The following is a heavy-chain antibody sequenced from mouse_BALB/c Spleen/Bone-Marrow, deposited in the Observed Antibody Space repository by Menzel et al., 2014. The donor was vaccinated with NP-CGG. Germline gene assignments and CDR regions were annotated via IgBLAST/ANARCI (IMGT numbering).Heavy chain of an antibody. CDR3: ARGGYYYFDS. V-gene: IGHV5-6-5*01. Sequence: VQLQESGGGLVEPGGSLKLSCAASGFTFSSYAMSWVRQTPEKRLEWVASIISGGSTYYPDSVKGRFTISRDNARNILYLQMSSLRSEDTAMYYCARGGYYYFDSWGQGTTLTVSS. CDR1: GFTFSSYA. CDR2: IISGGST. J-gene: IGHJ2*01. D-gene: IGHD1-2*01.